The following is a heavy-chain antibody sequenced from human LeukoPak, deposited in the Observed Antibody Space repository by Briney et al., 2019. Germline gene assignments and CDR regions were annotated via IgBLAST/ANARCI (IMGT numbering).Heavy chain of an antibody. V-gene: IGHV5-51*01. Sequence: GESLKISCRGSGYSFTSYWIAWVRQMPGKGLEWMGIIYPRDSDTRYSPSFQGQVTISADKSISTAYLQWSSLKASDTAMYYCARHSYSSGWFADYWGQGTLVTVSS. J-gene: IGHJ4*02. CDR1: GYSFTSYW. D-gene: IGHD6-19*01. CDR3: ARHSYSSGWFADY. CDR2: IYPRDSDT.